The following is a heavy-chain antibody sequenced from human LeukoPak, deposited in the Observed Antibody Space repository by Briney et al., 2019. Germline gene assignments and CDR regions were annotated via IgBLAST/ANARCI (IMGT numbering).Heavy chain of an antibody. D-gene: IGHD3-22*01. CDR3: ARANHYDEGYYFDL. V-gene: IGHV3-11*01. CDR2: ISSSGGII. J-gene: IGHJ4*02. Sequence: GSLRLSCAASGFSFSDNYMNWIRQAPGKGLEWVSQISSSGGIIHYADSVKGRFTVSRDNARNSLFLQMSSLRADDTAVYYCARANHYDEGYYFDLWGQGTLVIVSS. CDR1: GFSFSDNY.